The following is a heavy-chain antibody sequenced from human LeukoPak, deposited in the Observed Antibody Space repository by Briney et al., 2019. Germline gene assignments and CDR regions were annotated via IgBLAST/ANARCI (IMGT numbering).Heavy chain of an antibody. CDR3: ARGRVLSGSGAPGDY. J-gene: IGHJ4*02. Sequence: SVTDTFQASGYTFTDYYMHWVGQAPGRELDWMGWINPNRCGTNYVQKFQDGVILTSHTPIHTAYMERSRQTSDGTAVYYCARGRVLSGSGAPGDYWGQGALVTVSS. CDR2: INPNRCGT. V-gene: IGHV1-2*02. D-gene: IGHD3-10*01. CDR1: GYTFTDYY.